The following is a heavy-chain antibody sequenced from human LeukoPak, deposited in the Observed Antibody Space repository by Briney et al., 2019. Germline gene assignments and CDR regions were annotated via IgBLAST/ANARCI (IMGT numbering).Heavy chain of an antibody. D-gene: IGHD2-21*02. CDR1: GVTVSSNY. CDR3: ARASSEYCGGDCYSY. V-gene: IGHV3-53*01. CDR2: IYIGGST. J-gene: IGHJ4*02. Sequence: GGSLRLSCAASGVTVSSNYRSWVRQAPGKGLEWVSVIYIGGSTYYADSGKGRCSISRENSKKTLYLQMKSLRAEDTAVYYCARASSEYCGGDCYSYWGQGTLVTVSS.